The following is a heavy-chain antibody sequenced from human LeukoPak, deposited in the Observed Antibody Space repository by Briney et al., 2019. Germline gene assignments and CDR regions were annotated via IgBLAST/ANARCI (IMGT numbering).Heavy chain of an antibody. V-gene: IGHV4-61*05. Sequence: SETLSLTCTVSGGSISSSSYYWGWIRQPPGKGLEWIGYMYYNGSMNYNPSLKSRVTISADTSKTQFSLKLSSVTAAGTAVYYCASRYGSGSYGFDYWGQGTLVTVSS. D-gene: IGHD3-10*01. CDR2: MYYNGSM. CDR1: GGSISSSSYY. J-gene: IGHJ4*02. CDR3: ASRYGSGSYGFDY.